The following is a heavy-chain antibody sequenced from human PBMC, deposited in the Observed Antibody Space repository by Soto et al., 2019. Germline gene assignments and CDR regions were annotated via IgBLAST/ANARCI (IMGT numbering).Heavy chain of an antibody. V-gene: IGHV4-31*03. D-gene: IGHD6-19*01. J-gene: IGHJ5*01. Sequence: QVQLQESGPGLVKPSETVSLTCTVSGGSFSSSGYYWSWIRQRPGKGLEWIGYIHNSGNTYYNPSLKNRVIISLDVSENQLALRLSSVTAADTAVYYCARESGSGWHDIDSWGQGTLVTVSS. CDR2: IHNSGNT. CDR1: GGSFSSSGYY. CDR3: ARESGSGWHDIDS.